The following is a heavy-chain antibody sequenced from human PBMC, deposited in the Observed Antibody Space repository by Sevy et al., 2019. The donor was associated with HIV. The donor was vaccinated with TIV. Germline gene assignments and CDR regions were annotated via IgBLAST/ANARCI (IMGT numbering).Heavy chain of an antibody. CDR3: ARDEVVVVPGKRKDYYYYYMDV. Sequence: GGSLRLSCAASGFTFSSYWMHWVRQAPGKGLVWVSRINSDGSSTSYADSVKGRFTISRDNAKNTLYLQMNSLRAEDTAVYYCARDEVVVVPGKRKDYYYYYMDVWGKGTTVTVSS. CDR2: INSDGSST. V-gene: IGHV3-74*01. D-gene: IGHD2-2*01. J-gene: IGHJ6*03. CDR1: GFTFSSYW.